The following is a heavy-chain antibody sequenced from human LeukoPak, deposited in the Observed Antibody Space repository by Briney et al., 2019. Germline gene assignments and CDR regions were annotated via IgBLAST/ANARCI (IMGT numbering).Heavy chain of an antibody. CDR1: GGSVSSGNYY. CDR2: IYYSGST. CDR3: ARVAYYYDSSGYRFDY. D-gene: IGHD3-22*01. Sequence: SETLSLTCAVSGGSVSSGNYYWSWIRQPPGKGLEWIGNIYYSGSTNYNPSLKSRVTISVDTSKNQFSLKLNSVTAADTAVYYCARVAYYYDSSGYRFDYWGQGTLVTVSS. J-gene: IGHJ4*02. V-gene: IGHV4-61*01.